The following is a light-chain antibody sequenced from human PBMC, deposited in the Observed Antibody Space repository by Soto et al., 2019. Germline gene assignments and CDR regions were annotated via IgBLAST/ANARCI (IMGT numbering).Light chain of an antibody. Sequence: EIVLTQSPGTLSLSPGERATLSCSASQSVGSKLAWHRQTPGQPPRLLIYGASTRATDTPARFSGSGAGTDFTLIISRLEPVDFAVYYCQQYGSSFATFGQGTQVE. CDR1: QSVGSK. V-gene: IGKV3-20*01. J-gene: IGKJ1*01. CDR2: GAS. CDR3: QQYGSSFAT.